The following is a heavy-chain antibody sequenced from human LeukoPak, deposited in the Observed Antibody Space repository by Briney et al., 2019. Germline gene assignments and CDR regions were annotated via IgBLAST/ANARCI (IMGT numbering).Heavy chain of an antibody. V-gene: IGHV1-69*04. CDR3: ARESGSLDAFDI. J-gene: IGHJ3*02. D-gene: IGHD1-26*01. CDR1: GGTXSSYA. CDR2: IIPILGIA. Sequence: SVKVSCKASGGTXSSYAISWVRQAPGQGLDWMGRIIPILGIANYAQKFQGRVTITADKSTSTAYMELSSLRSEDTAVYYCARESGSLDAFDIWGQGTMVTVSS.